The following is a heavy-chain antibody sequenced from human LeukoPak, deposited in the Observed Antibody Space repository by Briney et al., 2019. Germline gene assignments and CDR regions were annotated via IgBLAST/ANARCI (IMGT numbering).Heavy chain of an antibody. J-gene: IGHJ4*02. Sequence: ASLKVSCKASGYTFTSYYMHWVRQAPGQGLEWMGIINPSGGSTSYAQKFQGRVTMTRDTSTSTVYMELSSLRSEDTAVYYCARVLSNYYGDYWGQGTLVTVSS. V-gene: IGHV1-46*01. CDR2: INPSGGST. D-gene: IGHD3-10*01. CDR1: GYTFTSYY. CDR3: ARVLSNYYGDY.